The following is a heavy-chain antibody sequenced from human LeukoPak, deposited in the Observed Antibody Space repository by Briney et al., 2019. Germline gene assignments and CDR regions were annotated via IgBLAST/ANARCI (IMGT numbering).Heavy chain of an antibody. J-gene: IGHJ4*02. D-gene: IGHD3-9*01. V-gene: IGHV3-30-3*01. CDR3: ARCPTNFDWPMAVDY. CDR1: GFTFSSYA. CDR2: ISYDGSNK. Sequence: GGSLRLSCAASGFTFSSYAMHWVRQAPGKGLEWVAVISYDGSNKYYADSVKGRFTISRDNSKNTLYLQMNSLRAEDTAVYYCARCPTNFDWPMAVDYWGQGTLVTVSS.